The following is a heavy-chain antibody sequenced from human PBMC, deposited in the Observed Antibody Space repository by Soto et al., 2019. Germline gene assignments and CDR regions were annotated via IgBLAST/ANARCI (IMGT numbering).Heavy chain of an antibody. V-gene: IGHV4-59*01. Sequence: SETLSLTRTVAGASISRYYRSWIRQPPWKGLEWIGYIYYSGSTNYNPSLKSRVTISVDTSKNQFSLKLSSVTAADTAVYYFAREGLGIQYMDVWGKGTTVTVSS. CDR3: AREGLGIQYMDV. CDR1: GASISRYY. CDR2: IYYSGST. J-gene: IGHJ6*03. D-gene: IGHD5-18*01.